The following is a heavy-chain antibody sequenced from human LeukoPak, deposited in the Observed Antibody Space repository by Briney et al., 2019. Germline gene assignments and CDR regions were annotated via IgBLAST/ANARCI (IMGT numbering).Heavy chain of an antibody. CDR1: GFSLSTSGVG. D-gene: IGHD3-16*02. CDR3: TYASPQYYDYVWGSYRKYYFDY. J-gene: IGHJ4*02. Sequence: SGPTLVNPTQTLTLTCTFSGFSLSTSGVGVGWIRQPPGKALEWLALIYWDDDKRYSPSLKSRLTITKDTSKNQVVLTMTNMDPVDTATYYCTYASPQYYDYVWGSYRKYYFDYWGQGTLVTVSS. V-gene: IGHV2-5*02. CDR2: IYWDDDK.